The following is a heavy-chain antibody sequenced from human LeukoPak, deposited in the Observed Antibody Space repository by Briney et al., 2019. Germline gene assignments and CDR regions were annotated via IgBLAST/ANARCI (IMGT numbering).Heavy chain of an antibody. J-gene: IGHJ4*02. CDR3: AKRGGSYIGYFDY. CDR2: INSDGRST. D-gene: IGHD3-10*01. V-gene: IGHV3-74*01. Sequence: GGSLRLSCAASGFTLSSYWMHWVRQVPGKGLVWVSRINSDGRSTFYADSVKGRFTVSRDNSKNTLYLQMISLRAEDTAVYYCAKRGGSYIGYFDYWGQGTLVTVSS. CDR1: GFTLSSYW.